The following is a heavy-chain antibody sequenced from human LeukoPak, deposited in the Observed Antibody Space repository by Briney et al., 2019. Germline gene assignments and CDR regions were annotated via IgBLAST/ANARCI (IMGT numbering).Heavy chain of an antibody. V-gene: IGHV1-2*02. J-gene: IGHJ4*02. CDR3: ARVGWLVRVFDY. D-gene: IGHD6-19*01. Sequence: ASVKVSCKASGYTFTDQYIHWVRQAPGQGLEWMGWINPNSGGTNYAQKFQGRVTMTRDTSISTAYMELSRLRSDDTAVYYCARVGWLVRVFDYWGQGTLVTVSS. CDR1: GYTFTDQY. CDR2: INPNSGGT.